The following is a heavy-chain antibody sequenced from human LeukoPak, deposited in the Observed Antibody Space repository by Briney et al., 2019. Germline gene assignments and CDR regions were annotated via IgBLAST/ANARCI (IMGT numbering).Heavy chain of an antibody. Sequence: GGSLRLSCAVSGFTFSDYYMSWIRQAPGKGLEWVSYISSGGSTISHADSVKGRFTISRDNSKNTLYLQMNSLRAEDTAVYYCSSGYDFSHDYWGQGTLVTVSS. V-gene: IGHV3-11*01. D-gene: IGHD5-12*01. J-gene: IGHJ4*02. CDR2: ISSGGSTI. CDR3: SSGYDFSHDY. CDR1: GFTFSDYY.